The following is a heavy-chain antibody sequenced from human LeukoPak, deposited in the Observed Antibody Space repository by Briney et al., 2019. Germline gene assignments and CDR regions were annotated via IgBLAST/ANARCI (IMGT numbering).Heavy chain of an antibody. V-gene: IGHV3-23*01. D-gene: IGHD2-2*01. Sequence: PGGSLRLSCAASGFSFNSYGMSWVRQSPGKGLEWVSSISASGGSTYYADSVKGRFTISRDNAKNTLYLQMNSLRAEDTAVYYCARDAVVPAAMFTYYYYMDVWGKGTTVTVSS. CDR1: GFSFNSYG. CDR3: ARDAVVPAAMFTYYYYMDV. CDR2: ISASGGST. J-gene: IGHJ6*03.